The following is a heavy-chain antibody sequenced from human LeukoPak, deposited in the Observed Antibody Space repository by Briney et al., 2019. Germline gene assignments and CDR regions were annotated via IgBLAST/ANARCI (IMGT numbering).Heavy chain of an antibody. V-gene: IGHV3-21*01. CDR2: ISSSSSYI. Sequence: GGSLRLSCAASGFTFSSYSMNWVRQAPGKGLEWVSSISSSSSYIYYADSVKGRFTISRDNAKNSLYLQMNSLRAEDTAVYYCARDRGTLWFGELGAFDIWGQGTMVTVSS. D-gene: IGHD3-10*01. J-gene: IGHJ3*02. CDR3: ARDRGTLWFGELGAFDI. CDR1: GFTFSSYS.